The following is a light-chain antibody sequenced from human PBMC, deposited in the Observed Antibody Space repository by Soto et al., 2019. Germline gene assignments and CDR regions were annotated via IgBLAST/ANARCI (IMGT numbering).Light chain of an antibody. Sequence: QLVLTQSPSASASLGASVKLTCTLSSGHSSYTIAWHQQQPEKGPRFLMTVNSDGSHNKGDGIPDRFSGSSSGAERYLTISSLQSEDEADYYCQTWDTGILVFGGGTKLTVL. CDR2: VNSDGSH. J-gene: IGLJ2*01. CDR3: QTWDTGILV. V-gene: IGLV4-69*01. CDR1: SGHSSYT.